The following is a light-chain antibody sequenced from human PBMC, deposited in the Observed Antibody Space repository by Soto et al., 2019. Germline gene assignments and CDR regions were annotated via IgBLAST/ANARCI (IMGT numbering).Light chain of an antibody. CDR3: FSYIRSGTYV. CDR2: EVS. Sequence: SVLTQPASVSGSPGQSITISCTGTSSDVGNYKYVSWYQQHPGKAPKLMIYEVSNRPSGVSNRFSGSKSGNTASLTISGLQAENETDYYCFSYIRSGTYVFGNGTKVTVL. J-gene: IGLJ1*01. CDR1: SSDVGNYKY. V-gene: IGLV2-14*01.